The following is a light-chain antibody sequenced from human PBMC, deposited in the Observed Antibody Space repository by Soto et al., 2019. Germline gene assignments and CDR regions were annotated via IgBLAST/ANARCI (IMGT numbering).Light chain of an antibody. V-gene: IGLV1-44*01. CDR2: RTD. Sequence: QSVLTQPPSASGTPGQRVTISCSGSGSNIGTNTVNWYQQLPGTAPKLLIYRTDQRPAGIPDRFSGSKSGTSASLDISGLQSDDEAEYYCTAWDGSLDGRVFGGGTKLTVL. CDR1: GSNIGTNT. J-gene: IGLJ3*02. CDR3: TAWDGSLDGRV.